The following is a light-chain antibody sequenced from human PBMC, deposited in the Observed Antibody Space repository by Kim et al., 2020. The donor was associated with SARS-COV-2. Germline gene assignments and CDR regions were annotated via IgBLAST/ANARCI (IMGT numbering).Light chain of an antibody. J-gene: IGKJ4*01. V-gene: IGKV3-20*01. CDR2: GAS. CDR3: QQYADSSLS. Sequence: PGDSAPLSCSATQSVSSSLAWYQQRPGQTPRLLLYGASTRATGIPDRFSGSGSGTDFILTISRLEPEDFAIYYCQQYADSSLSFGGGTKVDIK. CDR1: QSVSSS.